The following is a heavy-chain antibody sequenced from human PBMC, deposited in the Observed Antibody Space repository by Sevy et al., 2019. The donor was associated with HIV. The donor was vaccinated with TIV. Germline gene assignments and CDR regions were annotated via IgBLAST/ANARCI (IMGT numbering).Heavy chain of an antibody. CDR3: VKEGGGGGGDH. D-gene: IGHD3-16*01. CDR1: GFSFSSYG. V-gene: IGHV3-30*02. CDR2: IQYDGSNK. Sequence: GGSLRLSCAASGFSFSSYGMHWVRQAPGKGLEWMSYIQYDGSNKDYADSVKGRFTISRYNSKNTLYLQMNSLRVEDRAVFYGVKEGGGGGGDHWGQGTLVTVSS. J-gene: IGHJ4*02.